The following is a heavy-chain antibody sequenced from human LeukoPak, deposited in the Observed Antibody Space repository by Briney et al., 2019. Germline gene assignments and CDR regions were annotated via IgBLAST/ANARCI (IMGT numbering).Heavy chain of an antibody. CDR2: IYYSGRT. CDR1: GGSISSYY. J-gene: IGHJ4*02. Sequence: SETLSLTCTVSGGSISSYYWSWIRQPPGKGLEWVGYIYYSGRTNYNPALKSGVTRSGDTSKRQFSLKLSSVTAADTAVYYCAIEGFEEVGATRWGFDYWGQGTLVTVSS. V-gene: IGHV4-59*01. D-gene: IGHD1-26*01. CDR3: AIEGFEEVGATRWGFDY.